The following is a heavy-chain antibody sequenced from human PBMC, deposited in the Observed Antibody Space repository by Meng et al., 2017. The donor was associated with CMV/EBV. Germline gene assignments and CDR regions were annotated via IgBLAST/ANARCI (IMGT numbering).Heavy chain of an antibody. Sequence: GESLKISCAASGFTFSSYWMSWVRQAPGKGLEWVANIKQDGSEKYYVDSVKGRFTISRDNAKNSLYLQMNSLRSEDTAVYYCAREGIRYFDWLLPGYYFDYWGQGTLVTVSS. CDR1: GFTFSSYW. J-gene: IGHJ4*02. D-gene: IGHD3-9*01. CDR3: AREGIRYFDWLLPGYYFDY. CDR2: IKQDGSEK. V-gene: IGHV3-7*03.